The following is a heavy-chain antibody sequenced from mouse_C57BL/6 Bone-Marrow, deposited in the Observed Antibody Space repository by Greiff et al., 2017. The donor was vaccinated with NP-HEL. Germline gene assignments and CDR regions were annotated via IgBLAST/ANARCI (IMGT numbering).Heavy chain of an antibody. CDR1: GFTFSDFY. J-gene: IGHJ1*03. V-gene: IGHV7-1*01. CDR3: ARDNGDWYFDV. CDR2: SRNKANDYTT. Sequence: EVKLVESGGGLVQSGRSLRLSCATSGFTFSDFYMEWVRQAPGKGLEWIAASRNKANDYTTEYSASVKGRFIVSRDTSPSILYLQMNALRAEDTAIYYCARDNGDWYFDVWGTGTTVTVSS.